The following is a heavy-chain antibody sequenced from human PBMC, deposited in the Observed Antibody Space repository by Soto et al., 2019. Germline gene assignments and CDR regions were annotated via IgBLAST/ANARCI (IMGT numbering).Heavy chain of an antibody. J-gene: IGHJ6*02. CDR1: GGTFTYYA. D-gene: IGHD1-1*01. CDR2: ITPIIGTP. CDR3: AKGATSATTSHYFYGMDV. Sequence: QVQLGQSGAEVKKPGSSVKVSCKASGGTFTYYAISWVRQAPGQGLEWMGGITPIIGTPNYAQKFQGRVTITADESTSTAYMELSSLRSEDTAVYYCAKGATSATTSHYFYGMDVWGQGTEVTVSS. V-gene: IGHV1-69*01.